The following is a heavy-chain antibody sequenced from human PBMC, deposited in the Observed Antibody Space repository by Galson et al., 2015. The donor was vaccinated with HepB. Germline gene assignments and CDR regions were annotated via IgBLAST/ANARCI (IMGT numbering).Heavy chain of an antibody. Sequence: SVKVSCKASGGTFSTYTFSWVRQAPGQGLEWMGGIIPIFGTPKYVQKFKGRVTIPADRSTGTVYMELSSLRSDDTAVYFCARVSPYDSVDHWFDPWGQGTLVTVSS. J-gene: IGHJ5*02. CDR3: ARVSPYDSVDHWFDP. CDR2: IIPIFGTP. CDR1: GGTFSTYT. V-gene: IGHV1-69*06. D-gene: IGHD3-22*01.